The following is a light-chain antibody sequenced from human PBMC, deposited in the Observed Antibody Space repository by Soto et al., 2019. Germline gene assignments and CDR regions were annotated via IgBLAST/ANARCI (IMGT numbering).Light chain of an antibody. V-gene: IGLV2-14*01. CDR3: SSHTSSSTLYV. CDR2: EVS. CDR1: SSDIGAYNY. J-gene: IGLJ1*01. Sequence: QSVLTQPASVSGSPGQSITISCTGTSSDIGAYNYVSWYQQHPGKAPKLIIYEVSNRPSGVSDRFSGSKSDNTASLTISGLQAEDEADYYCSSHTSSSTLYVFGTGTKLTVL.